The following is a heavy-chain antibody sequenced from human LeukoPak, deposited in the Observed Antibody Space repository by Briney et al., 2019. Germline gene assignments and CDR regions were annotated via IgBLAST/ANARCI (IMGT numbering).Heavy chain of an antibody. Sequence: GGSLRLSCAASGFTFSHYWKSWVRQAPGKGLEWVANLKHDGSEKYYVDSVKGRFTISRDNAKNSIYLQMNNVRADDTAVYYCARTGVWFEVWIDYWGQGTLVTVSS. J-gene: IGHJ4*02. CDR3: ARTGVWFEVWIDY. CDR1: GFTFSHYW. CDR2: LKHDGSEK. D-gene: IGHD3-10*01. V-gene: IGHV3-7*05.